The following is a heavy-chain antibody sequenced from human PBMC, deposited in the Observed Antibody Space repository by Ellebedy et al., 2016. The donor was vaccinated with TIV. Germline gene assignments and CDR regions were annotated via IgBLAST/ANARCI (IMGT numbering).Heavy chain of an antibody. D-gene: IGHD2/OR15-2a*01. Sequence: GGSLRLSCAASGFTFSSYGMHRVRQAPGKGLEWVAVISYDGSNKYYADSVKGRFTISRDNSKNTLYLQMNSLRAEDTAVYYCAKEIARSYGMDVWGQGTTVTVSS. CDR2: ISYDGSNK. J-gene: IGHJ6*02. CDR1: GFTFSSYG. CDR3: AKEIARSYGMDV. V-gene: IGHV3-30*18.